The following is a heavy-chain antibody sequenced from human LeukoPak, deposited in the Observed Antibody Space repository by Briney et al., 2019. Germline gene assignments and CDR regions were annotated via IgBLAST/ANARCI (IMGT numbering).Heavy chain of an antibody. CDR1: GGSFSGYY. D-gene: IGHD5-24*01. V-gene: IGHV4-34*01. Sequence: PSETLSLTCAVYGGSFSGYYWVWIRQPPGKGLEWIGEINHSGSTNYNPSLKSRVTISVDTSKNQFSLKLSSVTAADTAVYYCARGLNLRWLQMTFDYWGQGTLVTVSS. CDR2: INHSGST. CDR3: ARGLNLRWLQMTFDY. J-gene: IGHJ4*02.